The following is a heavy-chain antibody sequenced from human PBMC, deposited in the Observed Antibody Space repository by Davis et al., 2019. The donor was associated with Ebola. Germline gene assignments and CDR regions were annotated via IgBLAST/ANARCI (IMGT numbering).Heavy chain of an antibody. CDR3: ARRSEGSDWLIDY. J-gene: IGHJ4*02. CDR1: GFTFSNAW. Sequence: GESLKISCAASGFTFSNAWMNWVRQAPGKGLEWVSSISSSSSYIYYADSVKGRFTISRDNAENSLYLQMNSLRVEDTAIFYCARRSEGSDWLIDYWGQGTLVTVSS. CDR2: ISSSSSYI. V-gene: IGHV3-21*01. D-gene: IGHD6-19*01.